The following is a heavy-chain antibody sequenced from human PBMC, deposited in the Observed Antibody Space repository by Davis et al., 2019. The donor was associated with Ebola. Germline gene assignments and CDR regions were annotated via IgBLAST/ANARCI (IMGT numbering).Heavy chain of an antibody. Sequence: PGGSLRLSCAASGFTFSGSAMHWVRQASGKGLEWVGRIRSKANNYATAYAASVKGRFTISRDDSKNTAYLQMNSLKTEDTAVYYCTGGRDEYQLRGDYWGQGTLVTVSS. D-gene: IGHD2-2*01. CDR2: IRSKANNYAT. CDR3: TGGRDEYQLRGDY. CDR1: GFTFSGSA. V-gene: IGHV3-73*01. J-gene: IGHJ4*02.